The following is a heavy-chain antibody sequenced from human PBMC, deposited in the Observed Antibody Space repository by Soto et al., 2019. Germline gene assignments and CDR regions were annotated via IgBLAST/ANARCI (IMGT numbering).Heavy chain of an antibody. J-gene: IGHJ4*02. CDR2: ISYGGINN. CDR3: ARFIFVSGTPDFDY. D-gene: IGHD1-7*01. Sequence: GRSLRLSGAASGFPFHNFPMQWVPQAPGKGLEWVAVISYGGINNYSADSVKGRFTISRDDSKNTVYLQMNGLRPEDTAVYFCARFIFVSGTPDFDYCGQSPLFSVPS. V-gene: IGHV3-30-3*01. CDR1: GFPFHNFP.